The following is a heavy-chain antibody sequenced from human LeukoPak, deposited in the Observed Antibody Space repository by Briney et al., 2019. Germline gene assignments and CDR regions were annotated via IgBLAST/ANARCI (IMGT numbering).Heavy chain of an antibody. CDR3: AKTNMVRGVTGYYFDY. CDR1: GFTFSSYG. Sequence: HSGRSLRLSCAASGFTFSSYGMHWVRQAPGKGLEWVAVISYDGSNKYYADSVKGRFTISRDNSKNTLYLQMSSLRAEDTAVYYCAKTNMVRGVTGYYFDYWGQGTLVTVSS. D-gene: IGHD3-10*01. J-gene: IGHJ4*02. CDR2: ISYDGSNK. V-gene: IGHV3-30*18.